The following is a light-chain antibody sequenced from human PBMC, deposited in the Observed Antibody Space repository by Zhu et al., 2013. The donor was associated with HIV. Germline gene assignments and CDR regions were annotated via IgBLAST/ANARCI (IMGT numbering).Light chain of an antibody. V-gene: IGKV4-1*01. Sequence: DIVMTQSPDSLAVSLGERATIHCKSSQSVFSGSFNKNYLAWYQQKPGQPPKLLIYWASTRESGVPDRFSGSGSGTDFTLTISSLQAEDVAVYYCQQYYSTPRTFGQGTKVEIK. CDR3: QQYYSTPRT. CDR2: WAS. CDR1: QSVFSGSFNKNY. J-gene: IGKJ1*01.